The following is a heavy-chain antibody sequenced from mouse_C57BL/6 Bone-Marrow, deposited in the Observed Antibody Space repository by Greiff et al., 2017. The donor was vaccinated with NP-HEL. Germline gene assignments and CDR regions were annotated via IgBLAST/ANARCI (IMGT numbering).Heavy chain of an antibody. Sequence: QVQLQQSGAELVRPGASVTLSCKASGYTFTDYEMHWVKQTPVHGLEWIGAIDPETGGTAYNQKFKGKAILTADKSSSTAYMELRSRTSEDSAVYYCTRKEGYDGYYSFAYWGQGTLGTVSA. J-gene: IGHJ3*01. CDR3: TRKEGYDGYYSFAY. D-gene: IGHD2-3*01. CDR2: IDPETGGT. V-gene: IGHV1-15*01. CDR1: GYTFTDYE.